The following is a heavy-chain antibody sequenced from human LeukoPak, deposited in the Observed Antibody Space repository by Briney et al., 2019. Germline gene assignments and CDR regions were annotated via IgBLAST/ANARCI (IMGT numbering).Heavy chain of an antibody. CDR1: GFTISSNS. J-gene: IGHJ4*02. D-gene: IGHD2-21*01. Sequence: SAGSLSRSGAASGFTISSNSMNWDGPGQGQGLEWVSSISISTSYNYYTDPGKVRFTTYKDNATNSLELQMNSLRAADPAVYYGARFIHTRYSFAYSGQATQATVSS. CDR3: ARFIHTRYSFAY. V-gene: IGHV3-21*01. CDR2: ISISTSYN.